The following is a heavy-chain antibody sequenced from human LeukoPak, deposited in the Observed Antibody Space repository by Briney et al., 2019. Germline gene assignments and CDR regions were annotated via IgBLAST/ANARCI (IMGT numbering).Heavy chain of an antibody. Sequence: PSETLSLTCTVSGGSISSGGYYWSWIRQPPGKGLEWIGRIYTSGSTNYNPSLKSRVTMSVDTSKNQFSLKLSSVTAADTAVYYCAREYQLPFSYYYYMDVWGKGTTVTVSS. V-gene: IGHV4-61*02. CDR3: AREYQLPFSYYYYMDV. CDR1: GGSISSGGYY. J-gene: IGHJ6*03. CDR2: IYTSGST. D-gene: IGHD2-2*01.